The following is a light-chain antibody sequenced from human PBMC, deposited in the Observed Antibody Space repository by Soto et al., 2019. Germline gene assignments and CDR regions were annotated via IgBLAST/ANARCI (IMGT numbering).Light chain of an antibody. CDR3: QQYKSYWT. V-gene: IGKV1-5*03. CDR1: QSISSW. J-gene: IGKJ1*01. CDR2: KAS. Sequence: DIQMTQSPSTLSASVGDRVTITCRASQSISSWLAWYQQKPGKAPKVLIYKASSLESGVPSRFSGSQSGTEFTLTISSLQPDDFATYYCQQYKSYWTFGQGTKVEI.